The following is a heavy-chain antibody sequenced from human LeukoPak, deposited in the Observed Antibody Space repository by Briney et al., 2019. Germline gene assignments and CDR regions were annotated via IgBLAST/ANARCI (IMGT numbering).Heavy chain of an antibody. CDR3: ARRQDWGPYRTDFDY. D-gene: IGHD3/OR15-3a*01. J-gene: IGHJ4*02. V-gene: IGHV4-34*01. CDR2: INHSGST. Sequence: PSETLSLTCAVYGGSFSGYYWSWIRQPPGKGLEWIGEINHSGSTNYNPSLKSRVTISVDTSKNQFSLKLSSVTAADTAVYYRARRQDWGPYRTDFDYWGQGTLVTVSS. CDR1: GGSFSGYY.